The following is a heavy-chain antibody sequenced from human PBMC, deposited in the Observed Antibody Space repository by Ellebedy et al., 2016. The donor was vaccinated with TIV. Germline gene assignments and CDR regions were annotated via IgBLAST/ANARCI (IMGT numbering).Heavy chain of an antibody. CDR3: AKDRLGASLGFDY. J-gene: IGHJ4*02. CDR1: GFTFSSNA. V-gene: IGHV3-33*06. CDR2: IWFDGGLK. Sequence: GESLKISXAASGFTFSSNAMGWVRQAPGKGLEWLAVIWFDGGLKYYADSVRGRFTISRENSNNTLYLQMNSLRPEDTAVYYCAKDRLGASLGFDYWGQGTLVTVSS. D-gene: IGHD1-26*01.